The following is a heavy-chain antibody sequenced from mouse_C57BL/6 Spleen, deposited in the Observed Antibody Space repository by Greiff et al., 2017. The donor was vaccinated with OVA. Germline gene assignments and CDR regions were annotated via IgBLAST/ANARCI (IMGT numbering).Heavy chain of an antibody. CDR3: ASKSNYVDYAMDY. Sequence: EVQLQQSGPGLVKPSQSLSLTCSVTGYSITSGYYWNWIRQFPGNKLEWMGYISYDGSNNYNPSLKNRISITRDTSKNQFFLKLNSVTTEDTATYYCASKSNYVDYAMDYWGQGTSVTVSS. D-gene: IGHD2-5*01. CDR1: GYSITSGYY. CDR2: ISYDGSN. V-gene: IGHV3-6*01. J-gene: IGHJ4*01.